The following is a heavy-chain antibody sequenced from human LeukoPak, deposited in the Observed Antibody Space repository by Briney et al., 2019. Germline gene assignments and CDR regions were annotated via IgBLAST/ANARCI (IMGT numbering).Heavy chain of an antibody. CDR3: ALGVTTVNAFDI. V-gene: IGHV3-48*02. CDR1: GFSFSNYA. D-gene: IGHD4-17*01. CDR2: ISSSSSTI. Sequence: GGSLRLSCAASGFSFSNYAMSWVRQAPGKGLEWVSYISSSSSTIYYADSVKGRLTISRDNAKNSLYLQMNSLRDEDTAVYYCALGVTTVNAFDIWGQGTMVTVSS. J-gene: IGHJ3*02.